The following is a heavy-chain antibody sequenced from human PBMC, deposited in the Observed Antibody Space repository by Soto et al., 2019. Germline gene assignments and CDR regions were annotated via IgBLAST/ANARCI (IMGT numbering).Heavy chain of an antibody. CDR2: IKHSGST. Sequence: QVQLQQWGAGLLKPSETLSLTCAVYGGSFSGYYWSWIRQPPGKGLEWIGEIKHSGSTNYIPSLRSRLTISADTSKNQFSLKLSSVTAADTAVYYCAKGKHPDYWGQGTLVTVSA. CDR1: GGSFSGYY. J-gene: IGHJ4*02. CDR3: AKGKHPDY. V-gene: IGHV4-34*01.